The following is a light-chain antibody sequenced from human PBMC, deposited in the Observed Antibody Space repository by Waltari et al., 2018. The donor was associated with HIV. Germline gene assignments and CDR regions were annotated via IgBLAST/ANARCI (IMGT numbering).Light chain of an antibody. CDR1: SPNLGAGYD. CDR3: QSYDSSLSGSGVV. Sequence: QFVLTQPPSVSGAPGQRVTLSCTGTSPNLGAGYDVHWYQQIPGRAPKLLIYGNNNRPSGVPDRFSGSKSGTSASLAITGLQAEDEADYYCQSYDSSLSGSGVVFGGGTKLTVL. CDR2: GNN. V-gene: IGLV1-40*01. J-gene: IGLJ2*01.